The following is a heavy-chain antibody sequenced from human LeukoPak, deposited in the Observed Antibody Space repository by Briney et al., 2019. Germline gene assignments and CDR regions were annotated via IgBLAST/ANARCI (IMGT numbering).Heavy chain of an antibody. J-gene: IGHJ4*02. CDR1: GFTFSSYS. D-gene: IGHD3-22*01. Sequence: GGSLRLSCAASGFTFSSYSMNWVRQAPGKGLEWVSSISSSGSYIYYADSVKGRFTISRDNAKNSLYLQMNSLRAEDTAVYYCARDTFYDSSGYPRGTFDYWGQGTLVTVSS. CDR3: ARDTFYDSSGYPRGTFDY. CDR2: ISSSGSYI. V-gene: IGHV3-21*01.